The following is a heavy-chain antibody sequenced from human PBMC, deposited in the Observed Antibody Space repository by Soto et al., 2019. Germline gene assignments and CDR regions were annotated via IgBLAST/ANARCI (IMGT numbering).Heavy chain of an antibody. CDR2: IIPIFGTA. D-gene: IGHD3-22*01. J-gene: IGHJ3*02. V-gene: IGHV1-69*13. CDR1: GGTFSRYA. Sequence: SVKVSCKASGGTFSRYAISWVRQAPGQGLEWMGGIIPIFGTANYAQKFQGRVTITADESTSTAYMELSSLRSEDTAVYYCARGRLIPYYDSSGYYLDGFEIWGQGTMVTVSS. CDR3: ARGRLIPYYDSSGYYLDGFEI.